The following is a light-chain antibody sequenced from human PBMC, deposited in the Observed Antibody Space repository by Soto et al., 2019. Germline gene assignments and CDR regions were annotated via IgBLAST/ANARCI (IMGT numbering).Light chain of an antibody. CDR2: AAS. V-gene: IGKV1-39*01. CDR1: QAISTS. J-gene: IGKJ2*01. CDR3: LQTYLSPPT. Sequence: DIQMTQSPSSLSASVGDRVTISCRASQAISTSLNWYQQKPGKDPKLLIYAASSLQTGVPSRCTGSGPATYCTLTIRSLHPEDFATYHCLQTYLSPPTFGQGTKVDI.